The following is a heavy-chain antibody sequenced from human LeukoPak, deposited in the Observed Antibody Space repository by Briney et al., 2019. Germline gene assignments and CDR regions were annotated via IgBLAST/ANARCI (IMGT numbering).Heavy chain of an antibody. J-gene: IGHJ3*02. CDR2: IKQDGSEK. D-gene: IGHD3-10*01. V-gene: IGHV3-7*01. CDR3: ARNLYMVDDAFDI. Sequence: GGSLRLSCAASGFTFSSYWMSWVRQAPGKGLEWVANIKQDGSEKYYVDSVKGRFTISRDNAKSSLYLQMNSLRAEDTAVYYCARNLYMVDDAFDIWGQGTMVTVSS. CDR1: GFTFSSYW.